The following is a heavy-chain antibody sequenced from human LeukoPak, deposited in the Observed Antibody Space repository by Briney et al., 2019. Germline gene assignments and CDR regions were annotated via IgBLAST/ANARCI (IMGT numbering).Heavy chain of an antibody. CDR2: ISAYNDNT. Sequence: ASVKVSCKASGYTFTSYGISWVRQAPGQGLEWMGWISAYNDNTYYTQKLQGRVTMTTDTSTSTAYMELRSLRSDDTAVYYCARDAQWELRAFDVWGQGTMVIVSS. CDR1: GYTFTSYG. D-gene: IGHD1-26*01. J-gene: IGHJ3*01. V-gene: IGHV1-18*01. CDR3: ARDAQWELRAFDV.